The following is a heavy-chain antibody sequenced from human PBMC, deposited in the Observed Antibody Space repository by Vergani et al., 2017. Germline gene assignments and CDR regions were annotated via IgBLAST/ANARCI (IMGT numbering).Heavy chain of an antibody. CDR1: GFTFDDYA. D-gene: IGHD4-17*01. CDR3: AKDLDYYGDYSLGMDV. CDR2: ISWNSGSI. J-gene: IGHJ6*02. Sequence: EVQLVESGGGLVQPGRSLRLSCAASGFTFDDYALHWVRQAPGKGLEWVSGISWNSGSIGYADSVKGRFPISRDNAKNSLYLQMNSLRAEDTALYYCAKDLDYYGDYSLGMDVWGQGTTVTVSS. V-gene: IGHV3-9*01.